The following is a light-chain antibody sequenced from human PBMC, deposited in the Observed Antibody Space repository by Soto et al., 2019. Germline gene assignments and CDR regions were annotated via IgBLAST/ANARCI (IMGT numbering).Light chain of an antibody. CDR1: QTIRTW. Sequence: DLQGAQAPPTPAGFGGGRVTITWRGSQTIRTWMAWYQQKPGKAPKLLVYDASTLQSGVASRFSGSGSGTEFTLIISGLQPDDSATYYCQQYTNTNNPWMFGQGTKVEIK. CDR2: DAS. J-gene: IGKJ2*01. CDR3: QQYTNTNNPWM. V-gene: IGKV1-5*01.